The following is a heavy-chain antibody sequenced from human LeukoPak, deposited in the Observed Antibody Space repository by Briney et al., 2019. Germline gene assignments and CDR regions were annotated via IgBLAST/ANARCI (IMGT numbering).Heavy chain of an antibody. Sequence: GASVKVSCKASGYTFTSYGISRVRQAPGQGLEWMGWISAYNGNTNYAQKLQGRVTMTTDTSTSTAYMELRSLRSDDTAVYYCARARGEAVPAAAPFDYWGQGTLATVSS. CDR1: GYTFTSYG. CDR3: ARARGEAVPAAAPFDY. V-gene: IGHV1-18*04. J-gene: IGHJ4*02. D-gene: IGHD2-2*01. CDR2: ISAYNGNT.